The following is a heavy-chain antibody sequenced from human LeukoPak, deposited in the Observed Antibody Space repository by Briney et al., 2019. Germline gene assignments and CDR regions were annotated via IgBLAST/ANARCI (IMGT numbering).Heavy chain of an antibody. CDR1: GFTFSSYA. V-gene: IGHV3-23*01. D-gene: IGHD2-15*01. CDR2: ISGSGRST. Sequence: TGGSLRLSCAASGFTFSSYAMSWVPQAPGKGLEWVSAISGSGRSTYYADSVQGRFTISRDNSKNTVYLQMHSLRVEDTALYYCAKDILGWTFDYWGPGTLVTVSS. CDR3: AKDILGWTFDY. J-gene: IGHJ4*02.